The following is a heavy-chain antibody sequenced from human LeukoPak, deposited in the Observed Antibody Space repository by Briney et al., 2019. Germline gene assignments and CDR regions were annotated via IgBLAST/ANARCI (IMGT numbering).Heavy chain of an antibody. CDR1: GFSFSSYE. Sequence: GGSLRLSCAASGFSFSSYEMNWVRQAPGKGLEWVSYIRSSGDTIYYADSVKGRFTISRDNSKNTLYLQMNSLRAEDAAVYYCAKRGITTIKEGFDYWGQGTLVTVSS. CDR2: IRSSGDTI. V-gene: IGHV3-48*03. D-gene: IGHD5-24*01. CDR3: AKRGITTIKEGFDY. J-gene: IGHJ4*02.